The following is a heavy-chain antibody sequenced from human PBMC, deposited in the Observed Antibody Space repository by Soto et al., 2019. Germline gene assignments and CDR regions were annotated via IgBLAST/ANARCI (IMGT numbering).Heavy chain of an antibody. CDR1: GGSISSYY. CDR3: ARVPDY. V-gene: IGHV4-59*12. Sequence: SETLSLTCTFSGGSISSYYWSWIRQPPGKGLEWIGYIYYSGSTHHNPSLKTRVTISIDRSKNQFSLKLSSVTAADTAVYYCARVPDYWGQGILVTVSS. CDR2: IYYSGST. D-gene: IGHD2-2*01. J-gene: IGHJ4*02.